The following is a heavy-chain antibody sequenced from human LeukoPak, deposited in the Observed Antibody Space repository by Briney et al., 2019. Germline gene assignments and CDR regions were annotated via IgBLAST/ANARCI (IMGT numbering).Heavy chain of an antibody. V-gene: IGHV3-21*01. CDR2: ISSSSTYI. CDR1: GFTFSTYS. J-gene: IGHJ3*02. Sequence: PGGSLRLSCAASGFTFSTYSMNWVRQAPGKGLEWVSSISSSSTYIYYADSVKGRLTISRDNAKSSLFLQMDSLRPEDTAVYYCASQDSNNAFEIWGQGTKVTVSS. D-gene: IGHD3-22*01. CDR3: ASQDSNNAFEI.